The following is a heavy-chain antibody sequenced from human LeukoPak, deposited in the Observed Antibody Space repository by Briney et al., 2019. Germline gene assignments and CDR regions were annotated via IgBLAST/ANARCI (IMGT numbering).Heavy chain of an antibody. CDR3: ATRSSTLAAARCFDD. J-gene: IGHJ4*03. D-gene: IGHD6-6*01. V-gene: IGHV4-34*01. CDR2: IDHRGSS. CDR1: GESFSAYF. Sequence: PSETLSLTCAVHGESFSAYFWSWIRQVPGKGLDWIGEIDHRGSSNYNPPLKSRATISVDTSKNHFSLSLTSVTAADTAVYYCATRSSTLAAARCFDDWGQGTVVTVSS.